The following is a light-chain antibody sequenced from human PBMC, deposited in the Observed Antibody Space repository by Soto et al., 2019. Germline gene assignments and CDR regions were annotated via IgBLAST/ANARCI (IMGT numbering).Light chain of an antibody. V-gene: IGLV2-11*01. Sequence: QSVLTQPRSVSGSPGQSVTISCTGTSSDVGGYNYVSWYQQHPGKAPKLMIYDVSKRPPGVPDRFSGSKSDNTASLTISGLQAEDEADYYCCSYAGSSPVVFGGGTKLTVL. CDR3: CSYAGSSPVV. CDR1: SSDVGGYNY. CDR2: DVS. J-gene: IGLJ2*01.